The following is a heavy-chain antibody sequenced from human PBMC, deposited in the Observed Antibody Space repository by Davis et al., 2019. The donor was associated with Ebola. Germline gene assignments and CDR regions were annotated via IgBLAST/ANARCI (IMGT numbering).Heavy chain of an antibody. D-gene: IGHD6-13*01. J-gene: IGHJ6*02. CDR2: IYSGGST. CDR3: ASPSIAAAGTLYYYYGMDV. V-gene: IGHV3-66*01. CDR1: GFTFSSYS. Sequence: GESLKISCAASGFTFSSYSMNWVRQAPGKGLEWVSVIYSGGSTYYADSVKGRFTISRDNSKNTLYLQMNSLRAEDTAVYYCASPSIAAAGTLYYYYGMDVWGQGTTVTVSS.